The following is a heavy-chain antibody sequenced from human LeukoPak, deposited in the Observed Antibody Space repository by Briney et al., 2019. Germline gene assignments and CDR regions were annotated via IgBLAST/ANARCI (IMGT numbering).Heavy chain of an antibody. V-gene: IGHV1-18*01. CDR2: ISTYNYNT. D-gene: IGHD3-3*01. J-gene: IGHJ3*02. Sequence: GASVKLSRTTSGSTFTSYDITWVRQGPGQGLEWMGYISTYNYNTHHSQEIQGRVFMSTGSSSSTAYMDLQSLTSDDTAVYYCATHMREFWSGHQPGDAFDIWGQGTMVTVSS. CDR1: GSTFTSYD. CDR3: ATHMREFWSGHQPGDAFDI.